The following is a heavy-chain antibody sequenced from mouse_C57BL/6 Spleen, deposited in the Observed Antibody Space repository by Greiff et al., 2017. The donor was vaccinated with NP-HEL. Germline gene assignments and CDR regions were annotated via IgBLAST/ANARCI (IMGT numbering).Heavy chain of an antibody. CDR1: GFTFSDYY. V-gene: IGHV5-16*01. CDR2: INYDGSST. J-gene: IGHJ1*03. CDR3: ARDGVDDGYDWYFDV. Sequence: DVQLVESEGGLVQPGSSMKLSCTASGFTFSDYYMAWVRQVPEKGLEWVANINYDGSSTYYLDSLKSRFIISRDNAKNILYLQMSSLKSEDTATYYCARDGVDDGYDWYFDVWGTGTTVTVSS. D-gene: IGHD2-3*01.